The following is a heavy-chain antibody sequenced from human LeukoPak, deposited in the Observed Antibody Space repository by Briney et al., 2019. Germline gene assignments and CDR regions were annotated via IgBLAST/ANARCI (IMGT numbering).Heavy chain of an antibody. CDR3: AREGYDFWSGYYDY. V-gene: IGHV4-30-4*01. J-gene: IGHJ4*02. D-gene: IGHD3-3*01. Sequence: SETLSLTCTVSGGSISSGDYYWGWVRQPRGRGLEWIGYIYYSGSTYYNPSLKSRVTISVDTSKNQFSLKLSSVTAADTAVYYCAREGYDFWSGYYDYWGQGTLVTVSS. CDR2: IYYSGST. CDR1: GGSISSGDYY.